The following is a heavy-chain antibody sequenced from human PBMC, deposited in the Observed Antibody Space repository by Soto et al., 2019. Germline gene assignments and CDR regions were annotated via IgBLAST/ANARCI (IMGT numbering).Heavy chain of an antibody. CDR2: INRDGNST. V-gene: IGHV3-74*01. CDR1: VFTFSNYW. CDR3: ARGYGMDV. Sequence: EVQLVESGGGLVQPGGSLRLSCAASVFTFSNYWMHWVRQAPGKGLVWVSRINRDGNSTTYADSVKGRFTISRDNAKNTLYLQMNSLRAEATAVYYCARGYGMDVWGQGTTVTVSS. J-gene: IGHJ6*02.